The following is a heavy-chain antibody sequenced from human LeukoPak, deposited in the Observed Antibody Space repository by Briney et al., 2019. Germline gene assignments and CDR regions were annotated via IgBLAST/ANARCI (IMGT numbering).Heavy chain of an antibody. V-gene: IGHV4-39*01. J-gene: IGHJ4*02. CDR1: GGSFSSSSYY. Sequence: KPSETLSLTCTVSGGSFSSSSYYWGWIRQPPGKRLEWIGSFFYSGSTYYNPSLKSRVTISVATSKNQFSLKLSSVTAADTAVYYCARGSSGWYLGGDYWGQGTLVTVSS. D-gene: IGHD6-19*01. CDR2: FFYSGST. CDR3: ARGSSGWYLGGDY.